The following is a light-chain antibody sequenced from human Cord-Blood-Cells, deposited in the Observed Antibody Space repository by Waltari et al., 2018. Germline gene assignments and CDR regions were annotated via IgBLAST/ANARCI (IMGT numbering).Light chain of an antibody. CDR3: QQSYSTPYS. CDR2: AAS. Sequence: DIQITQSTSSLSASVGDRVTINCRASQSISSYLNWYQQKPGKAPKLLIYAASSLQSGVPSRFSGSGSGTDFTLTISSLQPEDFATYYCQQSYSTPYSFGQGTKLEIK. V-gene: IGKV1-39*01. J-gene: IGKJ2*03. CDR1: QSISSY.